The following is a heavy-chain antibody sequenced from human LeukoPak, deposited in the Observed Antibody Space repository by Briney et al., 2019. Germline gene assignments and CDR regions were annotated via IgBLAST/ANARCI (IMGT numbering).Heavy chain of an antibody. CDR2: ISETATST. D-gene: IGHD6-25*01. V-gene: IGHV3-23*01. CDR1: AFTFSRFA. Sequence: PGGSPRLSCAASAFTFSRFAMSWVRQAPGKGLEWVSTISETATSTFYADSVKGRFTISRDNSKNTLFLQMSSLKPEDTAVYYCATYLQRSPLDYWGQGTLVTVSS. CDR3: ATYLQRSPLDY. J-gene: IGHJ4*02.